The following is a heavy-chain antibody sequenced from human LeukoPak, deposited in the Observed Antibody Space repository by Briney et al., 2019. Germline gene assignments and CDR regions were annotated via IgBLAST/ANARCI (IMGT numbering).Heavy chain of an antibody. CDR3: AKVRSGYDSLDY. CDR1: GFTFSSYA. J-gene: IGHJ4*02. Sequence: GGSLRLSCAASGFTFSSYAMSWVRQAPEKGLDWVSAISGSGGSTYYADSVKGRFTISRDNSKNTLYLQMNSLRAEDTAVYCCAKVRSGYDSLDYWGQGTLVTVSS. CDR2: ISGSGGST. D-gene: IGHD5-12*01. V-gene: IGHV3-23*01.